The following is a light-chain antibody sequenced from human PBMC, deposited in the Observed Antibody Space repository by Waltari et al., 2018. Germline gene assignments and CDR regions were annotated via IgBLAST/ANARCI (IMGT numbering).Light chain of an antibody. CDR3: SSYTSSSTLG. J-gene: IGLJ1*01. Sequence: QSALTQPASVSGSPGQSITISCPGTSSAVGGYNYVSWYQQHPGKAPKLMICDVSNRPSGVSNRFSGSKSGNTASLTISGLQAEDEADYYCSSYTSSSTLGFGTGTKVTVL. CDR1: SSAVGGYNY. V-gene: IGLV2-14*03. CDR2: DVS.